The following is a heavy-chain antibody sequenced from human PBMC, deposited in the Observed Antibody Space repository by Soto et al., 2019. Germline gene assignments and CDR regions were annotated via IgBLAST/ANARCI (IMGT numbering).Heavy chain of an antibody. CDR2: INDDGSST. J-gene: IGHJ4*02. D-gene: IGHD1-1*01. V-gene: IGHV3-74*01. CDR1: GFTFSMYW. CDR3: TRGSRSTSTGTGAF. Sequence: VSLRLSCAASGFTFSMYWMHWVRQVPGKGPEWVSRINDDGSSTNYADSVKGRFTISRDNAKNTLYLQMNDLRAEDTAVYYCTRGSRSTSTGTGAFWGQGTLVTVYS.